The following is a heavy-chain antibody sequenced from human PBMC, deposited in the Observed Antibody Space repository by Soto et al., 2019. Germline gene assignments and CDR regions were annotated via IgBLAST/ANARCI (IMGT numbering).Heavy chain of an antibody. J-gene: IGHJ5*02. Sequence: PGGSLRLSCAASGFTFSSYGMHWVRQAPGKGLEWVAVISYDGSSTYYADSVKGRFTISRDNSKNTLYMHMNSLRAEDTAVYYCARGLSGPPLNWFDPWGQGTLVTVSS. CDR2: ISYDGSST. CDR3: ARGLSGPPLNWFDP. V-gene: IGHV3-30*03. D-gene: IGHD3-3*01. CDR1: GFTFSSYG.